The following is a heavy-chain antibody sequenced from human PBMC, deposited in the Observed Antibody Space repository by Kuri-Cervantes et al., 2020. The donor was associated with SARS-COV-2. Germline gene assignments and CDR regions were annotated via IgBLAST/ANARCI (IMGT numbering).Heavy chain of an antibody. J-gene: IGHJ4*02. CDR2: FDPEGGET. Sequence: ASVKVSCKVSGNTLTELPLHWVRQAPGKGLEWMGGFDPEGGETIYAQKLQGRVTMTEDTSTDTAYMELSSLRSEDTAVYYCATKWAVVVPAASPFDYWGQGTLVTVSS. V-gene: IGHV1-24*01. CDR3: ATKWAVVVPAASPFDY. D-gene: IGHD2-2*01. CDR1: GNTLTELP.